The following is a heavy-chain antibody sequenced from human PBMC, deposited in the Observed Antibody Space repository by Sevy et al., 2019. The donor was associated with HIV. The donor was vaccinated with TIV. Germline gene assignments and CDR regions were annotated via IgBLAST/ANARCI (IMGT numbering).Heavy chain of an antibody. CDR2: IYYSGST. D-gene: IGHD6-19*01. J-gene: IGHJ5*02. Sequence: SETLSLTCTVSGGSISSSSYYWGWIRQPPGKGLEWIGSIYYSGSTSYNPSLKSQVTISVDTSKNQFALKLSSVTAADSAVYYCARHWDSSGWYAYNWFDPWGQGTLVTVSS. V-gene: IGHV4-39*01. CDR1: GGSISSSSYY. CDR3: ARHWDSSGWYAYNWFDP.